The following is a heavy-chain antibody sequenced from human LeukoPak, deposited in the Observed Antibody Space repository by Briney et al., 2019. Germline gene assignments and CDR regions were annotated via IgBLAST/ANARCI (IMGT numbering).Heavy chain of an antibody. V-gene: IGHV1-69*01. D-gene: IGHD6-19*01. CDR2: IIPIFGTA. CDR1: GGTFSSYA. CDR3: ARSANIAVADIPPPPGDYYYYYMDV. J-gene: IGHJ6*03. Sequence: SVKVSCKASGGTFSSYAISWVRQAPGQGLEWMGGIIPIFGTANYAQKFQGRVTITADESTSTAYMELSSLRSEDTAVYYCARSANIAVADIPPPPGDYYYYYMDVWGKGTTVTVSS.